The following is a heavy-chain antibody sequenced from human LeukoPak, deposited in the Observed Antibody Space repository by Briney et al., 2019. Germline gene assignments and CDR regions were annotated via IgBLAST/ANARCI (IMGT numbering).Heavy chain of an antibody. Sequence: ASVKVSCKASGYTFTGYYMHWVRQAPGQGLEWMGWINPNSGGTSYAQKFQGWVTMTRDTSISTAYMELSRLRSDDTAVYYCARGQPPYYYYGMDVWGQGTTVTVSS. D-gene: IGHD1-1*01. V-gene: IGHV1-2*04. CDR3: ARGQPPYYYYGMDV. CDR1: GYTFTGYY. J-gene: IGHJ6*02. CDR2: INPNSGGT.